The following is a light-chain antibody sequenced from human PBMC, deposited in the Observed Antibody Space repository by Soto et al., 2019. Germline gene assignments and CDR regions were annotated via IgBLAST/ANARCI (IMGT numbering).Light chain of an antibody. V-gene: IGKV1-6*01. CDR1: QGIRNA. CDR2: TAS. Sequence: AIQMTQSPSSLSASVGGRVTITCRASQGIRNALSWYQQKPGKAPKLLIRTASTLQSGVPSRFSGSGSGTDFTLIITSLQPEDFATYYCLQDYNYPLSFGGGTKVEIK. CDR3: LQDYNYPLS. J-gene: IGKJ4*01.